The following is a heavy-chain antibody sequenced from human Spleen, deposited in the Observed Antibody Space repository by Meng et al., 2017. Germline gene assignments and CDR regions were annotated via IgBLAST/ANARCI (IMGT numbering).Heavy chain of an antibody. CDR3: AKGRRRDGYNLGFDY. Sequence: GESLKISCAASGFTVSSNYMSWVRQAPGKGLEWVSVIYSGGSTYYADSVKGRFTISRDNSKYTLYLQMNSLRAEDTAVYYCAKGRRRDGYNLGFDYWGQGALVTVPS. CDR1: GFTVSSNY. V-gene: IGHV3-53*01. CDR2: IYSGGST. J-gene: IGHJ4*02. D-gene: IGHD5-24*01.